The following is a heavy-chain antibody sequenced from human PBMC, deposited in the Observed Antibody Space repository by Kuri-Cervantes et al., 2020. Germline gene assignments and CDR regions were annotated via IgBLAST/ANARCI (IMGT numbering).Heavy chain of an antibody. CDR3: AREGYYDSSGYYYESHYYGMDV. D-gene: IGHD3-22*01. J-gene: IGHJ6*02. CDR1: GYTFTSYG. V-gene: IGHV1-18*01. CDR2: ISAYNGNT. Sequence: ASVKVSCKASGYTFTSYGINWVRQAPGQGLEWMGWISAYNGNTNYAQKLQGRVTMTTDTSTSTAYMELRSLRSDDTAVYYCAREGYYDSSGYYYESHYYGMDVWAKGPRSPSP.